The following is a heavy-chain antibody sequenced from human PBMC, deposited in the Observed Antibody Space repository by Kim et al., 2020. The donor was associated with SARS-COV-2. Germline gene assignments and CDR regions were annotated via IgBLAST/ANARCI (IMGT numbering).Heavy chain of an antibody. D-gene: IGHD2-2*01. Sequence: YADSVKGRFTINRDNSESKLYLQMGSLRADDSAVYYCATKRVRASRYFFDYWGQGTLVTVSS. CDR3: ATKRVRASRYFFDY. V-gene: IGHV3-30*15. J-gene: IGHJ4*02.